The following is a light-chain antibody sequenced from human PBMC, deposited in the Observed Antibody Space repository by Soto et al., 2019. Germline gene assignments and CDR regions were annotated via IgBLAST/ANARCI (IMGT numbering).Light chain of an antibody. CDR3: PQSNNWPRP. Sequence: IRVRQSPAALSVSEGDRATISCRASQSISSNLAWYQQKPGKAPRLLIYAASTRASGIPSRFSGSGSGTEFTLTISSLQAEDFAPYYCPQSNNWPRPFGEGTKVDI. J-gene: IGKJ1*01. CDR1: QSISSN. CDR2: AAS. V-gene: IGKV3-15*01.